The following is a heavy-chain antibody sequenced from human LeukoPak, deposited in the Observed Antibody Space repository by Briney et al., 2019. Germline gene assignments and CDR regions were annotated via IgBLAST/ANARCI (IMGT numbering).Heavy chain of an antibody. CDR3: AKGGWESSVAFDS. V-gene: IGHV3-23*01. CDR2: ISSSGGST. D-gene: IGHD1-26*01. CDR1: GFTFSSYA. Sequence: PGGSLRLSCAASGFTFSSYAMNWVRQAPGKGLEWVSAISSSGGSTYYADSVKGRFTISRDNSKNTLYLQMNSLRAEDTAIYYCAKGGWESSVAFDSWGQGTLVTVSS. J-gene: IGHJ4*02.